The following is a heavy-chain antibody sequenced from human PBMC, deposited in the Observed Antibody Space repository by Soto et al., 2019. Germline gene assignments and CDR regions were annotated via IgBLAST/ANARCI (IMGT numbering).Heavy chain of an antibody. J-gene: IGHJ4*02. CDR3: PRLPSRHLVDY. Sequence: PSETLSLTCPVAGSSINSSGYYWGWIRQPPGKGLEWIGSMFYGVSTYYNPSLKSRVTVSVDTSKNQFSLNLRSVTAADTAVYYCPRLPSRHLVDYWGQGTPGTFS. D-gene: IGHD3-3*02. V-gene: IGHV4-39*01. CDR2: MFYGVST. CDR1: GSSINSSGYY.